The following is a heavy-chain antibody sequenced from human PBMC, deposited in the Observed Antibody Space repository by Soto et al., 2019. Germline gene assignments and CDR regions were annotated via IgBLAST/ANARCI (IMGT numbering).Heavy chain of an antibody. CDR1: GFTFSSYG. J-gene: IGHJ5*02. CDR2: ISYDGSNK. V-gene: IGHV3-30*18. Sequence: GGSLRLSCAASGFTFSSYGMHWVRQAPGKGLEWVAVISYDGSNKYYADSVKGRFTISRDNSKNTLYLQMNSLRAEDTAVYYCAKSSAGTTGWFDPGGQETLATFS. CDR3: AKSSAGTTGWFDP. D-gene: IGHD1-1*01.